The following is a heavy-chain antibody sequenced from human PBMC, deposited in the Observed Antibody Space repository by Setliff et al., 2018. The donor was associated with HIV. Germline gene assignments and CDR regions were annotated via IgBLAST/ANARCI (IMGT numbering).Heavy chain of an antibody. D-gene: IGHD4-17*01. V-gene: IGHV4-28*06. Sequence: SETLSLTCAVSGYSISSSNWWAWFRQPPGKGLEWIGYIYHNGNTNYNPSLRSRVTMSIDTSKDQFFLKLSSVTALDTATYYCAAFFVTPLTTQDFWGQGTLVTVSS. CDR2: IYHNGNT. CDR3: AAFFVTPLTTQDF. CDR1: GYSISSSNW. J-gene: IGHJ4*02.